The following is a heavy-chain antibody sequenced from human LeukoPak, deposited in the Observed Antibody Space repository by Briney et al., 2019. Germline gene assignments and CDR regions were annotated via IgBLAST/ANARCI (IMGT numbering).Heavy chain of an antibody. Sequence: PGGSLRLSCAASGFTFSTYYMNWVRQAPGKGLEWVSSISGSGTYKSYEESVKGRFTIARDNAENSLYLQMNSLRFEDTAVYYCASRYCSGTSCYAFDYWGQGTLVTVCS. J-gene: IGHJ4*02. CDR2: ISGSGTYK. CDR1: GFTFSTYY. CDR3: ASRYCSGTSCYAFDY. D-gene: IGHD2-2*01. V-gene: IGHV3-21*01.